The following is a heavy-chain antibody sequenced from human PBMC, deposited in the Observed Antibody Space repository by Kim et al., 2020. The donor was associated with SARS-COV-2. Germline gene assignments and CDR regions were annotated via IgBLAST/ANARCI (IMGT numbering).Heavy chain of an antibody. V-gene: IGHV3-21*01. Sequence: GGSLRLSCAASGFTFSSYAMNWVRQAPGKGLEWVSSISSSSGNIYYADSVKGRFTISRDNAKNSLYLQMNSLRAEDTAVYYCAKAVRFFMLFAACSYQH. CDR3: AKAVRFFMLFAACSYQH. D-gene: IGHD3-3*01. J-gene: IGHJ1*01. CDR1: GFTFSSYA. CDR2: ISSSSGNI.